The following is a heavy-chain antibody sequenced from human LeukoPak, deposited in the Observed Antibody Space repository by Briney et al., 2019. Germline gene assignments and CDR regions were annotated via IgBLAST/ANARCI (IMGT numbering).Heavy chain of an antibody. CDR1: GGSISSSSYY. CDR3: ARRGYCSSTSCYEYWFDP. CDR2: IYYSGST. Sequence: WETLSLTCTVSGGSISSSSYYWGWIRQPPGKGLEWIGIIYYSGSTYYNPSLKSRLTISVDTSKNQFSLKLSSVTATDTAVYYRARRGYCSSTSCYEYWFDPWGQGTLVTVSS. V-gene: IGHV4-39*01. D-gene: IGHD2-2*01. J-gene: IGHJ5*02.